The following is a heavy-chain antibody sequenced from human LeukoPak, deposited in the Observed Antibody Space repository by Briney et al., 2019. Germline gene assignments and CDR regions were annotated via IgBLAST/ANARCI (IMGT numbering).Heavy chain of an antibody. J-gene: IGHJ4*02. CDR2: IDHGGNT. D-gene: IGHD6-6*01. CDR1: GFSVSSNY. CDR3: ARDGSARSLGN. V-gene: IGHV3-53*01. Sequence: GGFLRLSCAASGFSVSSNYMSWVRQAPGKGLEWVSVIDHGGNTYYADSVKGRFTISRDNSKNTLYLQMNSLRAEDTAVYYCARDGSARSLGNWGQGTLVSVSS.